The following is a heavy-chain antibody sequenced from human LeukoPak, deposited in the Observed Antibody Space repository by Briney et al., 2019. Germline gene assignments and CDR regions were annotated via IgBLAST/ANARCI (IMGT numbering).Heavy chain of an antibody. CDR3: ARGPTVTNWFDP. J-gene: IGHJ5*02. D-gene: IGHD4-17*01. CDR2: VYYSGST. CDR1: GGSISSYY. Sequence: PSETLSLTCTVSGGSISSYYWSWIRQPPGKGLEWIGYVYYSGSTNYNPSLKSRVTISVDTSKNQFSLKLSSVTAADTAVYYCARGPTVTNWFDPWGQGTLVTVSS. V-gene: IGHV4-59*12.